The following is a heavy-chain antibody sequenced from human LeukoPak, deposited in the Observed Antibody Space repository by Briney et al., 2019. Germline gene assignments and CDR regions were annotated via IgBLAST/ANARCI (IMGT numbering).Heavy chain of an antibody. CDR2: ISYDGSNK. CDR1: GFTFNSYA. Sequence: GRSLRLSCAASGFTFNSYAMHWVRQAPGKGLEWVAVISYDGSNKYYADSVKGRFTISRDNSKNTLYLQMNSLRAEDTAVYYCASLGWELLRYFDYWGQGTLVTVSS. D-gene: IGHD1-26*01. J-gene: IGHJ4*02. V-gene: IGHV3-30-3*01. CDR3: ASLGWELLRYFDY.